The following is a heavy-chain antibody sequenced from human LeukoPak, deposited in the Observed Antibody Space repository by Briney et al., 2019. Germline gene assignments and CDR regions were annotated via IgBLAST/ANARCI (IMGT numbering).Heavy chain of an antibody. CDR1: GGSISPYH. CDR2: IYYSGGT. Sequence: SETLSLTCTVSGGSISPYHWSWIRQPPGKGLEWIGDIYYSGGTNYNPSLKSRVTISVDTSKNQFSLRLSSVTAADTAVYYRARTNAFDIWGQGTMVTVSS. J-gene: IGHJ3*02. V-gene: IGHV4-59*01. CDR3: ARTNAFDI.